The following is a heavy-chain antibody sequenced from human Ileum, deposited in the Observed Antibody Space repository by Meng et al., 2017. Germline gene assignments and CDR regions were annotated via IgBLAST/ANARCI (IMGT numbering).Heavy chain of an antibody. J-gene: IGHJ4*02. V-gene: IGHV3-11*01. CDR3: ARLSGGNYDLDY. CDR2: ISSRGSTI. D-gene: IGHD1-7*01. CDR1: GFTFSDYQ. Sequence: QVQLVESGGGLVKPGGSLRFSCAASGFTFSDYQMTWIRQVPGKGLEWVSYISSRGSTIYYADSVRGRFTISRDDAQNSLYLQMNSLRTEDTAVYYCARLSGGNYDLDYWGQGSLVTVSS.